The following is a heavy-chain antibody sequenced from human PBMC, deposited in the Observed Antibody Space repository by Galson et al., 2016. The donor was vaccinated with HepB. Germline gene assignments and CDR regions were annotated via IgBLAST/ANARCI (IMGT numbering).Heavy chain of an antibody. J-gene: IGHJ6*04. CDR3: ARGLKGSRIEAPGLGIPYCYAMDV. D-gene: IGHD6-13*01. Sequence: SLRLSCAASAFIVSSAYMSWVRQAPGKGLEWVSVIYSGGGTYYADSVQGRFTISRDISMNTLYLQMNSLRAEDTAVYYCARGLKGSRIEAPGLGIPYCYAMDVWGKGTTVTVSS. CDR2: IYSGGGT. V-gene: IGHV3-66*02. CDR1: AFIVSSAY.